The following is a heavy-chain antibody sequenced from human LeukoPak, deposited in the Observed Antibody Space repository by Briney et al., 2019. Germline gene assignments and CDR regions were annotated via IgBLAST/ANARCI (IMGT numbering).Heavy chain of an antibody. CDR1: GFTFSSYW. Sequence: GGSLRLSCAASGFTFSSYWMSWVRQAPGKGLEWVANIDLHGNEKYYVDSVNGRFTISRDNAKNSLYLQINSLRAEDSAVYYCARAGFTFSDYFGSFFDYWGQGTLVTVSS. J-gene: IGHJ4*02. CDR3: ARAGFTFSDYFGSFFDY. V-gene: IGHV3-7*01. D-gene: IGHD3-10*01. CDR2: IDLHGNEK.